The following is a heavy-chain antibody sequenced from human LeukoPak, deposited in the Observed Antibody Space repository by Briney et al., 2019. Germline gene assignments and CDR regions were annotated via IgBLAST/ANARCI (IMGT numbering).Heavy chain of an antibody. V-gene: IGHV3-23*01. CDR3: AKGSAQYYFDS. J-gene: IGHJ4*02. CDR1: GFTFKNYA. D-gene: IGHD3-10*01. CDR2: IIESGEST. Sequence: GGSLRLSCAASGFTFKNYAMYWVRQAPGKGLEWVSAIIESGESTYYTDSVKGRFTISRGNSKNTLYLQMNSLRAEDTAFYYCAKGSAQYYFDSWGQGTLVTVSS.